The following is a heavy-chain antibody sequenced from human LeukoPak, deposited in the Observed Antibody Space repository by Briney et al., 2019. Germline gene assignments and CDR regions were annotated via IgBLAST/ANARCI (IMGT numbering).Heavy chain of an antibody. V-gene: IGHV4-59*02. CDR1: GGAVNIYY. D-gene: IGHD2-8*01. CDR3: ARGFCTHEICQVFTN. J-gene: IGHJ4*02. CDR2: ISHSGYS. Sequence: SETLSLTCTVSGGAVNIYYWSWIRQTPGKGLEWIGYISHSGYSDYAPSLKSRVTMSLDTSKNQFSLKLSSVTAADTALYYCARGFCTHEICQVFTNWGQGTLVTVSS.